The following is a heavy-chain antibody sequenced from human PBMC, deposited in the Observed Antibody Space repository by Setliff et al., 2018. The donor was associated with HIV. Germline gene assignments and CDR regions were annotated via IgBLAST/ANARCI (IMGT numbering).Heavy chain of an antibody. D-gene: IGHD2-15*01. CDR2: ITDTGHT. CDR3: ARAPSCIGGNCILYYYYYSGLDA. Sequence: PSETLSLTCTVSGDSIRNDYWTWIRQPPGRGLEWIGEITDTGHTNYNSSLQSRATISLDTPRKQFSLKLTSVTASDAAVYYCARAPSCIGGNCILYYYYYSGLDAWGQGTTVTVSS. CDR1: GDSIRNDY. V-gene: IGHV4-4*08. J-gene: IGHJ6*02.